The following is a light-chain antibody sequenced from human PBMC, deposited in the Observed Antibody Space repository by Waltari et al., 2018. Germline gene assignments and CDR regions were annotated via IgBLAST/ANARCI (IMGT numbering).Light chain of an antibody. CDR1: SGSISTNY. Sequence: NFMLTQPHSVSESPGKTVTISCTRSSGSISTNYVQGYQQRPGSAPTALIFEDDRRPSGVPDRFSGSIDRSSNSASLTISGLKTEDEADYYCQSYQSTSVIFGGGTKLTVL. CDR2: EDD. CDR3: QSYQSTSVI. V-gene: IGLV6-57*03. J-gene: IGLJ2*01.